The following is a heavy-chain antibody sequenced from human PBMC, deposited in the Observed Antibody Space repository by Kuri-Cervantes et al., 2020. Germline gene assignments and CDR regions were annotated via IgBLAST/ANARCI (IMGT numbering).Heavy chain of an antibody. CDR3: ARGGSYWGHFDY. CDR1: GGSISSYY. Sequence: ESLKISCTVSGGSISSYYWSWIRQPPGKGLEWIGYIYYSGSTNYNPSLKSRVTISVDTSKNQFSLKLSSVTAADTAVYYCARGGSYWGHFDYWGQETLVTVSS. CDR2: IYYSGST. D-gene: IGHD1-26*01. V-gene: IGHV4-59*01. J-gene: IGHJ4*02.